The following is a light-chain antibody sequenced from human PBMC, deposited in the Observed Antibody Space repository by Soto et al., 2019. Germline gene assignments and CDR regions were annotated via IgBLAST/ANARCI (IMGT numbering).Light chain of an antibody. CDR1: QGFXSY. Sequence: IVLTQWPATLSLSPGERATLSCRASQGFXSYLAWYQQKPGQAPRLLXANASNMATGSPARLSGSGSGTDFTLPISSLEPEDFAVYYFQQRRNGTSTFGQGTKVDIK. J-gene: IGKJ1*01. CDR3: QQRRNGTST. V-gene: IGKV3-11*01. CDR2: NAS.